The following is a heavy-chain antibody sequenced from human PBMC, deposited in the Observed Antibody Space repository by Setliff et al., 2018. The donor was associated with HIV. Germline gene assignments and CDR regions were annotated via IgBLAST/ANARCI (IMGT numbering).Heavy chain of an antibody. CDR3: ARDPIAVAGTYPADNWFDP. CDR1: GGTFSSYA. CDR2: LIPIFGTP. V-gene: IGHV1-69*13. Sequence: ASVKVSCKASGGTFSSYAISWVRQAPGQGLEWMGGLIPIFGTPNYAQKFQGRVTITADESTSTAYMELSSLRSEDTAVYYCARDPIAVAGTYPADNWFDPWGQGTLVTVSS. D-gene: IGHD6-19*01. J-gene: IGHJ5*02.